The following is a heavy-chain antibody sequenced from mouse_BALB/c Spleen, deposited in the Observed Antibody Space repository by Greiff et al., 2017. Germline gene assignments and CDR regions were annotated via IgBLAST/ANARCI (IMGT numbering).Heavy chain of an antibody. CDR1: GFTFSSYA. Sequence: EVQVVESGGGLVKPGGSLKLSCAASGFTFSSYAMSWVRQSPEKRLEWVAEISSGGSYTYYPDTVTGRFTISRDNAKNTLYLEMSSLRSEDTAMYYCARDLGGTSAYWGQGTLVTVSA. J-gene: IGHJ3*01. CDR2: ISSGGSYT. V-gene: IGHV5-9-4*01. D-gene: IGHD4-1*01. CDR3: ARDLGGTSAY.